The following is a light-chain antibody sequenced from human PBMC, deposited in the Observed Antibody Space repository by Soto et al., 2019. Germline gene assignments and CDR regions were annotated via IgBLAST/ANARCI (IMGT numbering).Light chain of an antibody. CDR1: QGISTS. V-gene: IGKV1D-12*01. J-gene: IGKJ3*01. CDR3: EQANSIPFT. CDR2: DVS. Sequence: DIQMTQFPSSVSASVGDRVTITCRASQGISTSLAWYQQKPGKAPKLLIYDVSNLQPGVPSRFSGSGSGTDFTLTISSLQPEDFATYYCEQANSIPFTFGPGTKVLIK.